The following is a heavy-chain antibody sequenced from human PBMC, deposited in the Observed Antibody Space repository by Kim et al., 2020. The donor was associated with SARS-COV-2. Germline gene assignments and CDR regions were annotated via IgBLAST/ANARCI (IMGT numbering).Heavy chain of an antibody. CDR3: ARFGGYCSGGSCFFYAGGMDV. Sequence: GGSLRLSCAASGFTFSSYSMNWVRQAPGKGLEWVSSISSSSSYIYYADSVKGRFTISRDNAKNSLYLQMNSLRAEDTAVYYCARFGGYCSGGSCFFYAGGMDVWGQGTTVTVSS. J-gene: IGHJ6*02. CDR1: GFTFSSYS. CDR2: ISSSSSYI. D-gene: IGHD2-15*01. V-gene: IGHV3-21*01.